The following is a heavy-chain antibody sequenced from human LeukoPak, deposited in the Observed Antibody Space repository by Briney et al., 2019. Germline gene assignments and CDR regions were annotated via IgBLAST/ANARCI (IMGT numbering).Heavy chain of an antibody. J-gene: IGHJ5*02. V-gene: IGHV4-31*03. CDR2: IYYSGST. Sequence: PSETLSLTCTVSGGSISSGGYYWSWIRQHPGKGLEWIGYIYYSGSTYYNPSLKSRVTISVDTSKNQFSLKLSSVTAADTAVYYCARGHLRCSSTSCSGGWFDPWGQGTLVTVSS. D-gene: IGHD2-2*01. CDR1: GGSISSGGYY. CDR3: ARGHLRCSSTSCSGGWFDP.